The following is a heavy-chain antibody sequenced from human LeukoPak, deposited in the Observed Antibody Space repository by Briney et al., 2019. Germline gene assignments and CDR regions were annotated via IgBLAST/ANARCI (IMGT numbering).Heavy chain of an antibody. V-gene: IGHV4-30-2*01. CDR1: GGSISSGGYY. J-gene: IGHJ4*02. CDR3: ARGGDCSNTSCYSAAY. CDR2: IYHSGST. D-gene: IGHD2-2*01. Sequence: SETLSLTCTVSGGSISSGGYYWSWIRQPPGKGLEWIGYIYHSGSTYYNPSLKSRVTISVDRSKNQFSLKLNSVTAADTAVYYCARGGDCSNTSCYSAAYWGQGTLVTVSS.